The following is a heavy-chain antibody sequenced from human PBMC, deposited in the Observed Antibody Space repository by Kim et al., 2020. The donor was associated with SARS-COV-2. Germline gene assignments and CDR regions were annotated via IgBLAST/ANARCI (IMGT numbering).Heavy chain of an antibody. J-gene: IGHJ4*02. Sequence: GGSLRLSCAASGFTVNSNYMTWIRQAPGKGLEWVSIINRGGDTYYADSVKGRFTISRDNSKNTLYLQLNTLRVEDTAVYFCGRGGWDLDGPDYWGQGTLVTVSS. V-gene: IGHV3-53*01. CDR1: GFTVNSNY. CDR3: GRGGWDLDGPDY. D-gene: IGHD1-26*01. CDR2: INRGGDT.